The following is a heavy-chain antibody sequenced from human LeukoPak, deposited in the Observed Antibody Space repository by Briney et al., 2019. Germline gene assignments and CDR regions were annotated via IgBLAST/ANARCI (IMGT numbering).Heavy chain of an antibody. CDR1: GFTFSSYA. Sequence: PGGSLRLSCAASGFTFSSYAMSWVRQAPGKGLEWVSAISGSGGSTYYADSVKGRFTISRDNSKNTLYLQMNSLRAEDTAVYYCANDGVSGYYYGSGSFYSGGEFDYWGQGTLVTVSS. CDR3: ANDGVSGYYYGSGSFYSGGEFDY. V-gene: IGHV3-23*01. D-gene: IGHD3-10*01. CDR2: ISGSGGST. J-gene: IGHJ4*02.